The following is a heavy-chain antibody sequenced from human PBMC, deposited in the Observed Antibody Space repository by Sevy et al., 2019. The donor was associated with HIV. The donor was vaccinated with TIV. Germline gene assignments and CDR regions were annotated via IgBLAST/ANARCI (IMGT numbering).Heavy chain of an antibody. J-gene: IGHJ3*02. V-gene: IGHV3-23*01. CDR3: AKGIQLWGDSDPFDI. Sequence: GGSLRLSCAASGFTFISYAMSWVRQAPGKGLEWVSAISGSGGSTYYADSVKGRFTISRDNSKNTLYLQMNSLRAEDTAVYYCAKGIQLWGDSDPFDIWGQGTMVTVSS. CDR1: GFTFISYA. D-gene: IGHD5-18*01. CDR2: ISGSGGST.